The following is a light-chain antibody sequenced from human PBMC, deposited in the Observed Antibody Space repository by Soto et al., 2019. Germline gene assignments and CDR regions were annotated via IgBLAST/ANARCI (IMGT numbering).Light chain of an antibody. CDR2: GAS. V-gene: IGKV3-20*01. J-gene: IGKJ1*01. Sequence: EIVLTQSPGTLSLSPGERATLYCRASQSVSSSYLAWYQHKPGQAPRLLISGASTRATGIPDRFSGSGSGTDFTLTISRLEPEDFAVYYCQQYGSSLWTFGQGTKVDIK. CDR3: QQYGSSLWT. CDR1: QSVSSSY.